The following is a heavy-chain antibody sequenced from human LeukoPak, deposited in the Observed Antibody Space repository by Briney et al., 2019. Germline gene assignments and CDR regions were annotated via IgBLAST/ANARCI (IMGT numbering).Heavy chain of an antibody. Sequence: SETLSLTCTVSGGSISTYYWSWIRQPPGKGLEWIGYIYSSGSTNYNPSLNSRVTISIDTFKNQFSLKLSSVTAADKAVYYCARGAYFYGSGINWFDPWGQGTLITVSS. CDR2: IYSSGST. V-gene: IGHV4-59*01. J-gene: IGHJ5*02. CDR3: ARGAYFYGSGINWFDP. CDR1: GGSISTYY. D-gene: IGHD3-10*01.